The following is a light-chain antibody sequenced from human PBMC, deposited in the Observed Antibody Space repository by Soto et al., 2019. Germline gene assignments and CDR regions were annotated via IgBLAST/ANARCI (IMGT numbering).Light chain of an antibody. V-gene: IGKV1-5*01. Sequence: DIQMTQSPSTLSASVGDRVTITCRASQSISSWLAWYQQKPGKAPKLLIYDASSLESGVPSRFSGSGSGTEFTLTNSSLQPDDFATNYGQQYNSYSTFGQGTKGEIK. CDR3: QQYNSYST. CDR2: DAS. CDR1: QSISSW. J-gene: IGKJ1*01.